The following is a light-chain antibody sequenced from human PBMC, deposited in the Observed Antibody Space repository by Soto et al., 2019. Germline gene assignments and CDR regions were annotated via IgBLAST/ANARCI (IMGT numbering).Light chain of an antibody. CDR3: QQYGTSEII. Sequence: ERLLTQSPCTLSLSPGERATLSCRASQSVSSSYLAWYQQKPGQAPRLLIYGASSRATGIPDRFSGSGSGTDFTLTISRLEPEDFAVFFCQQYGTSEIIFGQGTRLEIK. CDR2: GAS. J-gene: IGKJ5*01. V-gene: IGKV3-20*01. CDR1: QSVSSSY.